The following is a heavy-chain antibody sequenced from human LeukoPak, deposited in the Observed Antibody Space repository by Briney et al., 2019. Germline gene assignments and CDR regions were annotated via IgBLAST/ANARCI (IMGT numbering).Heavy chain of an antibody. CDR2: IYSGGST. V-gene: IGHV3-53*01. J-gene: IGHJ5*02. D-gene: IGHD2-21*02. CDR3: AREHCGGDCYSNWFDP. Sequence: TGGSLRLSCAASGFTVSSNYMSWVRQAPGKGLEWVSVIYSGGSTYYADSVKGRFTISRDNSKNTLYLQMNSLRAEDTAVYYCAREHCGGDCYSNWFDPWGQGTLVTVSS. CDR1: GFTVSSNY.